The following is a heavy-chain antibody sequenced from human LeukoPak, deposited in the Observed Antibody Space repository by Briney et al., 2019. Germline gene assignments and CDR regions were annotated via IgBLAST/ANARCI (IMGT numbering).Heavy chain of an antibody. CDR3: AKSHYYDSSGFDY. Sequence: AGGSLRLSCAASGFTFSSYGMHWVRQAPGKGLEGVAVISYDGSNKYYADSVKGRFTISRDNSKNTLYLQMNSLRAEDTAVYYCAKSHYYDSSGFDYWGQGTLVTVSS. J-gene: IGHJ4*02. CDR1: GFTFSSYG. CDR2: ISYDGSNK. V-gene: IGHV3-30*18. D-gene: IGHD3-22*01.